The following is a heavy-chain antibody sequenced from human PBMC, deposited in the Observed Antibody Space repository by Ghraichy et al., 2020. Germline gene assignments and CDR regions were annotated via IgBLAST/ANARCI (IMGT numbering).Heavy chain of an antibody. CDR1: GYTFTSHD. J-gene: IGHJ6*02. CDR2: MNPNSGNT. CDR3: ARSHGMDV. Sequence: ASVKVSCKASGYTFTSHDINWVRQAPGQGLEWMGWMNPNSGNTGYAQKLQSRVTMTRNTSISTAYMELSSLRSEDTAVYYCARSHGMDVWGQGTTVTISS. V-gene: IGHV1-8*01.